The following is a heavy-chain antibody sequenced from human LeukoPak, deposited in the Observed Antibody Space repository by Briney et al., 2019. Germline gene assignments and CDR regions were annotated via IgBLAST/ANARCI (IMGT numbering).Heavy chain of an antibody. V-gene: IGHV3-7*01. J-gene: IGHJ4*02. CDR2: INQDGSEK. CDR1: GFNLNTKW. CDR3: ADPPSDY. Sequence: PGGSLRLSCEASGFNLNTKWMTWVRQAPGKGLEWVANINQDGSEKYYVDSVKGRFTISRDNAENSLYPEMTGLMVEDTAVYYCADPPSDYWGQGALVAVSS.